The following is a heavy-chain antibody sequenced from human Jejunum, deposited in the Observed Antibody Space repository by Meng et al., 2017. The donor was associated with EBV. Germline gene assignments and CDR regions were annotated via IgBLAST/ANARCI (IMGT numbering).Heavy chain of an antibody. CDR3: AGNGYYALEY. Sequence: QLQESGPGLVKPSETLSLTCTVSGGSISSTDCFWDWIRQPPGKGLEWLGSIYYSGGTNYNPSLESRVTISVDKSKNQFSLKLNSVTVADTAVYYCAGNGYYALEYWGPGILVTVSS. J-gene: IGHJ4*02. D-gene: IGHD3-22*01. V-gene: IGHV4-39*07. CDR2: IYYSGGT. CDR1: GGSISSTDCF.